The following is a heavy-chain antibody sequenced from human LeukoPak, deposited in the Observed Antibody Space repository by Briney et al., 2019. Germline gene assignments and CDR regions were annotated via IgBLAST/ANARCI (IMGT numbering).Heavy chain of an antibody. Sequence: GGSLRLSCAASGFTFSSYSTNWVRQAPGKGLEWVSSISSSSSYIYYADSVKGRFTISRDNAKNSLYLQMNSLRAEDTAVYYCARGRVSSSWFDLSSFDYWGQGTLVIVSS. CDR2: ISSSSSYI. CDR1: GFTFSSYS. J-gene: IGHJ4*02. CDR3: ARGRVSSSWFDLSSFDY. V-gene: IGHV3-21*01. D-gene: IGHD6-13*01.